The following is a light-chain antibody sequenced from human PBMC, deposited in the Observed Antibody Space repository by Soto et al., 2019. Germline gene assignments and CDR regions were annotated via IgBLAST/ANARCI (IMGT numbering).Light chain of an antibody. Sequence: KQSPGTLALSAGERATLSCRASQSVSNNYLAWYQQEPGQAPRLRIYAASNRAAGVPARFSGSWSGTEFTLTISSLQSEDFAVYYCQPYNNWPSWTFCQGTKADI. CDR1: QSVSNN. V-gene: IGKV3-15*01. CDR3: QPYNNWPSWT. CDR2: AAS. J-gene: IGKJ1*01.